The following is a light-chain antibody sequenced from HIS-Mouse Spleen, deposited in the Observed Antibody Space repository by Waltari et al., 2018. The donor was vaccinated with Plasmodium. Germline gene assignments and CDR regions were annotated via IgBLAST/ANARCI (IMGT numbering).Light chain of an antibody. CDR2: DAS. CDR3: QQFNSYPRT. Sequence: ATQLIQSPSSLSVSAGDRVTITCRANPGLSSAVAWYQQNPGKAPKLLIYDASSSESGVPSRFSGSGSGTVFTLTISRLQPVDFATYYWQQFNSYPRTFGQGPSWRSN. J-gene: IGKJ2*01. CDR1: PGLSSA. V-gene: IGKV1-13*02.